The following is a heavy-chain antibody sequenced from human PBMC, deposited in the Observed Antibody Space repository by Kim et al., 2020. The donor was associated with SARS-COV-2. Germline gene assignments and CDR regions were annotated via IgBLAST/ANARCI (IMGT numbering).Heavy chain of an antibody. CDR1: GYSISSDYY. D-gene: IGHD6-19*01. J-gene: IGHJ5*02. CDR3: VRDRSITLAGWDWFDP. CDR2: IFHSGST. Sequence: SETLSLTCTVSGYSISSDYYWGWIRQPPGKGLEWIGSIFHSGSTYDNPSLKSRVTMSVDTSKNQFSLKLSSVTAADTAVYYCVRDRSITLAGWDWFDPWGQGTLVTVSS. V-gene: IGHV4-38-2*02.